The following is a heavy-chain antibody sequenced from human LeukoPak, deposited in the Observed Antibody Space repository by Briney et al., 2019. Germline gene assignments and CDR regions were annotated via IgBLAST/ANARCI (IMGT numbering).Heavy chain of an antibody. CDR1: GGSISSYY. CDR3: ARELVDDFWSGRAWFDP. D-gene: IGHD3-3*01. Sequence: SETLSLTCTVSGGSISSYYWSWIRQPPGKGLEWIGYIYYSGSTNYNPSLKSRVTISVDTSKNQFSLRLSSVTAADTAVYYCARELVDDFWSGRAWFDPWGQGTLVTVSS. V-gene: IGHV4-59*01. CDR2: IYYSGST. J-gene: IGHJ5*02.